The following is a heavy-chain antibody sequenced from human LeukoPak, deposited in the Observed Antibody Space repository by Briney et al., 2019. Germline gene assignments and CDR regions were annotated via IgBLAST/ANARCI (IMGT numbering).Heavy chain of an antibody. CDR3: ARGGIITTTFDY. D-gene: IGHD3-3*01. CDR1: GGSISSYY. V-gene: IGHV4-59*01. J-gene: IGHJ4*02. CDR2: IYYSGST. Sequence: KSSETLSLTCTVSGGSISSYYWSWIRQPPGKGLEWIGYIYYSGSTNYNPSLKSRVTISVDTSKNQFSLKLSSVTAADTAVYYCARGGIITTTFDYWGQGTLVTVSS.